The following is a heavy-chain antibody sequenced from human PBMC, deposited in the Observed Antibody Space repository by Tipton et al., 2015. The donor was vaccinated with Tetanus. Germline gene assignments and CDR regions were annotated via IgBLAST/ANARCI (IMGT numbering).Heavy chain of an antibody. V-gene: IGHV4-4*02. J-gene: IGHJ4*02. Sequence: TLSLTCVVSGGSISSSNWWTWVRQPPGKGLEWIGEIYQSGTANYNPSLQSRFTISVDKSKNQFSLKVTSVTAADTAVYYCVRGRGLGAYSYGFEYWGQGALVTVSS. CDR3: VRGRGLGAYSYGFEY. CDR2: IYQSGTA. CDR1: GGSISSSNW. D-gene: IGHD5-18*01.